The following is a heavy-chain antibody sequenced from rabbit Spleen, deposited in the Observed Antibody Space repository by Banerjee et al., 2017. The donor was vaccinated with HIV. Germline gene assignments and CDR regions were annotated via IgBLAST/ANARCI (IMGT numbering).Heavy chain of an antibody. Sequence: QQQLEESGGGLVQPEGSLTLTCKASGFDVSSNEISWVRQAPGKGLEVIACIYSSSGHTWYASWVNGRFTISRSTSLNTVDLKMTSLTAADTATYFCARKIGYFDLWGPGTLVTVS. CDR1: GFDVSSNE. CDR3: ARKIGYFDL. V-gene: IGHV1S43*01. J-gene: IGHJ4*01. CDR2: IYSSSGHT.